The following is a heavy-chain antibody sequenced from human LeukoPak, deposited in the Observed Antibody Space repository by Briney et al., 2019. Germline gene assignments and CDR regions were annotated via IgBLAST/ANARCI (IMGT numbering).Heavy chain of an antibody. J-gene: IGHJ3*01. CDR1: GFTLSNYG. V-gene: IGHV3-23*01. CDR2: IRGSGGT. D-gene: IGHD5-12*01. Sequence: PGGSLRLSCAASGFTLSNYGMSWVRQAPGKGLEWVSFIRGSGGTHDADSVKGRFTISRDNSKNTLYLHMGSLRAEDTAVYYCARDGVATGKHDASDLWGQGTMVTVSS. CDR3: ARDGVATGKHDASDL.